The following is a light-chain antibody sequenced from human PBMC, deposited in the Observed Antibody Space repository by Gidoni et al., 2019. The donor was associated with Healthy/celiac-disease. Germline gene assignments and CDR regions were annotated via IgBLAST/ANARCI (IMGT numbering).Light chain of an antibody. CDR3: SSYAGSNFYV. CDR2: EVS. J-gene: IGLJ1*01. V-gene: IGLV2-8*01. CDR1: SSDVGGYNY. Sequence: QSALTQPPSASGSPGQSVTISCTGTSSDVGGYNYVSWYQQHPGKAPKRMIYEVSKRPSGVPDGLSGSKSGNTASLTVSGLQAEDEADYYCSSYAGSNFYVFGTGTKVTVL.